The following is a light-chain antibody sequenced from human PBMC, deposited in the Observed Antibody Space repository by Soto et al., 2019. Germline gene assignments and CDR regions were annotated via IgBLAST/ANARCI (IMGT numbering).Light chain of an antibody. CDR2: EVS. Sequence: QSALTQPPSASGSPGQSVTISCTGTSSDVGGYNYVSWYQQHPGKAPKLMIYEVSKRPSGVPDRLSGSKSGNTASLNVSGLQFEDEADYYCASYTGSDTLVFGGGTKVTVL. J-gene: IGLJ2*01. V-gene: IGLV2-8*01. CDR3: ASYTGSDTLV. CDR1: SSDVGGYNY.